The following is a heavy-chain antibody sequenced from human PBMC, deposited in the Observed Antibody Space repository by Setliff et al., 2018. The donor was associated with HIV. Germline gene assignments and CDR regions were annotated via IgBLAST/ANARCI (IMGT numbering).Heavy chain of an antibody. CDR3: ARRASKASLDY. J-gene: IGHJ4*02. CDR1: GYTFTSYW. V-gene: IGHV5-51*01. CDR2: IYPGDSDT. Sequence: LKISCKGSGYTFTSYWIGWVRQMPGKGLEWMGIIYPGDSDTRYSPSFQGRVTISADKSINTAYLRWSSLQASDTAMYYCARRASKASLDYWGQGTLVTVSS.